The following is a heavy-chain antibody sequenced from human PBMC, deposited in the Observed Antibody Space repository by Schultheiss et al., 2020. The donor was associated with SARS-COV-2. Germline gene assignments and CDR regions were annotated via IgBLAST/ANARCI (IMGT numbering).Heavy chain of an antibody. D-gene: IGHD5/OR15-5a*01. CDR3: ARAPRHGSVTQSLYGMDV. Sequence: SETLSLTFAVYGGSFSGYYWSWIRQPPGKGLEWIGEINHSGSTNYNPSLKSRVTISVDTSKNQFSLKLSSVTAADTAVYYCARAPRHGSVTQSLYGMDVWGQGTTVTVSS. J-gene: IGHJ6*02. CDR1: GGSFSGYY. CDR2: INHSGST. V-gene: IGHV4-34*01.